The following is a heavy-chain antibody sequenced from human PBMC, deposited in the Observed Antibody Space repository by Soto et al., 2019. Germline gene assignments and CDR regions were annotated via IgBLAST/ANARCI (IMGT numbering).Heavy chain of an antibody. CDR3: ASDPSGDY. Sequence: GGSLRLSCAASGFTLSTYSMNWVRQAPGKGLEWVSYISSSSSTIFYTDSVKGRFTVSRDNAKNSLYLQMNSLRAEDTAVYYCASDPSGDYWGQGTLVTVSS. CDR1: GFTLSTYS. V-gene: IGHV3-48*01. D-gene: IGHD6-25*01. J-gene: IGHJ4*02. CDR2: ISSSSSTI.